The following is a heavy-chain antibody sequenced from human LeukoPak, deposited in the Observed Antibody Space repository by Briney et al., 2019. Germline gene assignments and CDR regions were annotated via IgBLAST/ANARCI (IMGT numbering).Heavy chain of an antibody. CDR1: GYTFTSYY. CDR3: ARAAAGRPYYYYGMDV. CDR2: INPSGGST. V-gene: IGHV1-46*01. D-gene: IGHD6-19*01. J-gene: IGHJ6*02. Sequence: GASVKVSCKASGYTFTSYYMHWVPQAPGQGLEWMGIINPSGGSTSYAQKFQGRVTMTRDTSTSTVYMELSSLRSEDTAVCYCARAAAGRPYYYYGMDVWGQGTTVTVSS.